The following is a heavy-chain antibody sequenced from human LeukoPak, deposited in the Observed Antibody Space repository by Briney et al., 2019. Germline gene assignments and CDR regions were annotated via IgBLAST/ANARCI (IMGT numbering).Heavy chain of an antibody. CDR1: GYSFTSYG. CDR2: ISTYDGNT. D-gene: IGHD1-26*01. Sequence: GASVKISCKASGYSFTSYGISWVRQAPGQGLEWMGWISTYDGNTNYAQRVQDRLTMTTDSSTSTAYMELRSLRSDDTAVYYCAKLGATVGYSPIEYWGQGTLVTVSS. V-gene: IGHV1-18*04. J-gene: IGHJ4*02. CDR3: AKLGATVGYSPIEY.